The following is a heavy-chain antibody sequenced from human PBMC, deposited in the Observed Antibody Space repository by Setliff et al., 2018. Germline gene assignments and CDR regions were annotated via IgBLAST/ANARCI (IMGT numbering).Heavy chain of an antibody. J-gene: IGHJ4*02. V-gene: IGHV4-39*01. CDR1: GASITNINYY. CDR3: ARLPNYAWGSPVDY. D-gene: IGHD3-16*01. Sequence: SETLSLTCTVSGASITNINYYWGLIRQPPGKGLEWIGSIFYSGRTFYNPSLKSRVTISVDTSKNQFSLTLSSVTAADTAVYYCARLPNYAWGSPVDYWGQGTLVTVSS. CDR2: IFYSGRT.